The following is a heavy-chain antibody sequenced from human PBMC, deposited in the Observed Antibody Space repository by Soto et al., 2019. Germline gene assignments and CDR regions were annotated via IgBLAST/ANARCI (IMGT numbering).Heavy chain of an antibody. D-gene: IGHD4-17*01. Sequence: QVQLVQSGAEVKKSGSSVKVSCKASGGTFSSYAISWVRQAPGQGLEWMGRIIPMFGTTNYAQKFQGRGTISADESTTTAYMELSSLRSEDTAFYYCAMYFDFGGYRGTFNIWGQGTMVTVSS. V-gene: IGHV1-69*01. J-gene: IGHJ3*02. CDR3: AMYFDFGGYRGTFNI. CDR2: IIPMFGTT. CDR1: GGTFSSYA.